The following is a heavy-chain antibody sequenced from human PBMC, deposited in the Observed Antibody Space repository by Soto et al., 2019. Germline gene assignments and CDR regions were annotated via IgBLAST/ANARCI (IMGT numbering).Heavy chain of an antibody. J-gene: IGHJ4*02. Sequence: ASVKVSCKASGYTLTTYVVHWVRRAPGQRLEWMGWIDAGNGNTKYSQKFQDRVTITTDTSASTAYMELSSLRSEDTAVYYCASEGSTPGSTFDYWGQGILVTVS. D-gene: IGHD3-10*01. CDR2: IDAGNGNT. CDR1: GYTLTTYV. CDR3: ASEGSTPGSTFDY. V-gene: IGHV1-3*01.